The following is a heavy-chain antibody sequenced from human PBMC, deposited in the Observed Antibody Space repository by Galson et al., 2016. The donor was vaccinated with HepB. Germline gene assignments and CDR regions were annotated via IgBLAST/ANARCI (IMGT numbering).Heavy chain of an antibody. D-gene: IGHD1-26*01. CDR1: GGSITDYR. CDR3: ARSGSYYIFDF. Sequence: SETLSLTCSVSGGSITDYRWSWIRQPPGKGLEWIGYIFGSGSTNYNPSLKSRVTLSVGTSKNQFSLKLRSVTAADTAVYYCARSGSYYIFDFWGQGTLVTVSS. CDR2: IFGSGST. V-gene: IGHV4-59*01. J-gene: IGHJ4*02.